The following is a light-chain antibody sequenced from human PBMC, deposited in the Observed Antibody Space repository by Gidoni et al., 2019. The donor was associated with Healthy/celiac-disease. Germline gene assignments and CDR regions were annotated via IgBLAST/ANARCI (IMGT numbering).Light chain of an antibody. Sequence: EIVMTQSPAPLPVSPGERATPSCSASQSVSSNLAWYQQKPGQAPRLLIYGASTRATGIPARFSGSGSGTEFTLTISSLQSEDFAVYYCQQYNNWTPWTFGQGTKVEIK. V-gene: IGKV3-15*01. CDR3: QQYNNWTPWT. CDR2: GAS. J-gene: IGKJ1*01. CDR1: QSVSSN.